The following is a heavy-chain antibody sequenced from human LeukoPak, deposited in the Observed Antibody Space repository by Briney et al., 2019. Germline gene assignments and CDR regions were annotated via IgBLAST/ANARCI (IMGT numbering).Heavy chain of an antibody. CDR3: ATGSGDLDH. D-gene: IGHD3-10*01. CDR2: FESSGRN. V-gene: IGHV4-4*07. Sequence: SETLSLTCSVSGGSINRWFWSWIRQPAGKGLEWTGRFESSGRNIYNPSFRSRVTMAVDTSTNHLFFMLTSGTAADTAVVYCATGSGDLDHWGQGTPVTVPS. J-gene: IGHJ4*02. CDR1: GGSINRWF.